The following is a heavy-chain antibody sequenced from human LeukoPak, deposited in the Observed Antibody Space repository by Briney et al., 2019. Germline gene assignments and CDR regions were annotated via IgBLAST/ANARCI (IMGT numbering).Heavy chain of an antibody. D-gene: IGHD3-22*01. CDR1: GFTFSSYS. V-gene: IGHV3-48*01. Sequence: GGSLRLSCAASGFTFSSYSMNWVRQAPGKGLEWVSHITASGTAMFYADSVKGRSTISRDNAKNSLYLQMNSLRAEDTAVYYCAKASSSGYYRNWFDPWGQGTLVTVSS. CDR3: AKASSSGYYRNWFDP. J-gene: IGHJ5*02. CDR2: ITASGTAM.